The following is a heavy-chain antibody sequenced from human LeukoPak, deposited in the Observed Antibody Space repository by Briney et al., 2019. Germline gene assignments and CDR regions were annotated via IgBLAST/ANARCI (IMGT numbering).Heavy chain of an antibody. CDR1: GGSISSGGYY. V-gene: IGHV4-31*03. Sequence: PSETLSLTCTVSGGSISSGGYYWSWIRQHPGKGLEWIGYIYYSGSTYYNPSLKSRVTISVDTSKNQFSLKLSSVTAADTAVYYCARERGFDYYYYMDVWGKGTTVTVSS. CDR2: IYYSGST. J-gene: IGHJ6*03. CDR3: ARERGFDYYYYMDV.